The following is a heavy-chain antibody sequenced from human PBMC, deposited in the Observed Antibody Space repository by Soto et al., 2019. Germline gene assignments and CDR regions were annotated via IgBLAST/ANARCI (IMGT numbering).Heavy chain of an antibody. Sequence: PGGSLILSCTASGFTFSSYSMNWVRQAPGKGLEWVSYISGSGGSTYYADSVKGRFTISRDNSKNTLYLQMNSLRAEDTAVYYCAKDWEDLWFGELLTRPFDYWGQGTLVTVSS. CDR1: GFTFSSYS. D-gene: IGHD3-10*01. CDR3: AKDWEDLWFGELLTRPFDY. V-gene: IGHV3-23*01. CDR2: ISGSGGST. J-gene: IGHJ4*02.